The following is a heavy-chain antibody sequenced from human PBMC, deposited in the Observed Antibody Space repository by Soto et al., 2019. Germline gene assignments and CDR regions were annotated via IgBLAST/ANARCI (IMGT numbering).Heavy chain of an antibody. Sequence: QVQLVQSGAEVKMPGASVKVSCKASGYSFTSYYIHWVRQAPGQGLEWMGVINPSSGSTTNAQKFQGRVTMPRDTSTSTVYMELSSLTSEDTAVHYCVRAAAAGNGRRLDVWGQGTTVTVSS. D-gene: IGHD6-13*01. CDR1: GYSFTSYY. J-gene: IGHJ6*02. CDR2: INPSSGST. CDR3: VRAAAAGNGRRLDV. V-gene: IGHV1-46*01.